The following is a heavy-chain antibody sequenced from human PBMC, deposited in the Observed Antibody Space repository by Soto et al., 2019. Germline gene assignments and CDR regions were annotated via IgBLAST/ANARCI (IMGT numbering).Heavy chain of an antibody. Sequence: SQTRSLTCNVSGVSISRYSYYWGWIRQPPGKGLDWIGCVYYSGNTNYNPSLKGRVTIFVDKSKNHVSLRLSSVTAADTAVYYCAGHSLCGGPFSPWGQGTLVPVS. CDR1: GVSISRYSYY. J-gene: IGHJ5*02. CDR3: AGHSLCGGPFSP. V-gene: IGHV4-39*01. D-gene: IGHD2-21*01. CDR2: VYYSGNT.